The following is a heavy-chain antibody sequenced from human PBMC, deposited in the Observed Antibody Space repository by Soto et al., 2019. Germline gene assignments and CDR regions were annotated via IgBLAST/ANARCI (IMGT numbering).Heavy chain of an antibody. Sequence: SETLSLTCTVSGGSISSYYWSWIRQPPGKGLEWIGYIYYSGSTNYNPSLKSRVTISVDTSKNQFSLKLSSVTAADTAVYYCAAVGRGWYNRERGWFDPWGQGTLVTVAS. D-gene: IGHD6-19*01. CDR3: AAVGRGWYNRERGWFDP. V-gene: IGHV4-59*01. CDR1: GGSISSYY. CDR2: IYYSGST. J-gene: IGHJ5*02.